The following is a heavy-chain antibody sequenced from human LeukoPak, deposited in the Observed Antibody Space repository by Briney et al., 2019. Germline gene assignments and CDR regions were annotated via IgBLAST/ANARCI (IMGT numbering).Heavy chain of an antibody. CDR1: GFTFSSYA. J-gene: IGHJ4*02. V-gene: IGHV3-23*01. CDR3: AKGTLVDDFWSEIYYFDY. Sequence: PGGSLRLSCAASGFTFSSYAMSWVRQAPGKGLEWVSAISGSGGSTYYADSVKGQFTISRDNSKNTLYLQMNSLRAEDTAVYYCAKGTLVDDFWSEIYYFDYWGQGTLVTVSS. D-gene: IGHD3-3*01. CDR2: ISGSGGST.